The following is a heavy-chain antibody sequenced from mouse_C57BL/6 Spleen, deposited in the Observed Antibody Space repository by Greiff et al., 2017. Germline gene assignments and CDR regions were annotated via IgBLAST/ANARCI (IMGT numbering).Heavy chain of an antibody. CDR3: ARDYDYSYAMDY. CDR1: GFTFSDYG. V-gene: IGHV5-17*01. D-gene: IGHD2-4*01. CDR2: ISSGSSTI. Sequence: EVKLMESGGGLVKPGGSLKLSCAASGFTFSDYGMHWVRQAPEQGLEWVAYISSGSSTIYYADTVKGRFTISRDNAKNTLFLQMTSLRSEDAAMYYCARDYDYSYAMDYWGQGTSVTVSS. J-gene: IGHJ4*01.